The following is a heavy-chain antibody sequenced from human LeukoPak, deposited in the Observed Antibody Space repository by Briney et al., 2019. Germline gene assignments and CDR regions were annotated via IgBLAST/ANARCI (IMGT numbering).Heavy chain of an antibody. J-gene: IGHJ6*03. CDR1: GGSFSGYY. Sequence: PSETLSLTCAVYGGSFSGYYWSWIRQPPGKGLEWIGEINHSGSTNYNPSLKSRVTISVDTSRNQFSLKLSSVTAADTAVYYCARGGGYYDFWSGYEYYYYYYMDVWGKGTTVTVSS. D-gene: IGHD3-3*01. CDR2: INHSGST. CDR3: ARGGGYYDFWSGYEYYYYYYMDV. V-gene: IGHV4-34*01.